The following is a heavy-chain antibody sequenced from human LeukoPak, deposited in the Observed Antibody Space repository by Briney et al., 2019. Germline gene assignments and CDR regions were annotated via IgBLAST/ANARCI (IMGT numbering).Heavy chain of an antibody. CDR2: ISYDGSNK. CDR3: ARPRGGWSLDY. Sequence: GGSLRLSCAASGFTFSSCAMHWVRQAPGKGLEWVAVISYDGSNKYYADSVKGRFTISRDNSKNTLYLQMNSLRAEDTAVYYCARPRGGWSLDYWGQGTLVTVSS. D-gene: IGHD2-15*01. V-gene: IGHV3-30*04. J-gene: IGHJ4*02. CDR1: GFTFSSCA.